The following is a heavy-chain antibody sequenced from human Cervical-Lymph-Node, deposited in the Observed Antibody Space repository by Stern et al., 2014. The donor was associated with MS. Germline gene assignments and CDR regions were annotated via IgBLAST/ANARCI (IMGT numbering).Heavy chain of an antibody. CDR1: GFTFSDYY. CDR2: IRSTGSPR. D-gene: IGHD3-10*01. J-gene: IGHJ3*02. CDR3: VRDLYYYGSGSYGAFDI. V-gene: IGHV3-11*01. Sequence: QVQLVESGGGLVKPGGSLRLSCAASGFTFSDYYMSWVRLAPGQGPKWVSFIRSTGSPRYYAASLKGRFTISRDNAKNSLYLQMNSLRAEDTAVYYCVRDLYYYGSGSYGAFDIWGQGTLVTVSS.